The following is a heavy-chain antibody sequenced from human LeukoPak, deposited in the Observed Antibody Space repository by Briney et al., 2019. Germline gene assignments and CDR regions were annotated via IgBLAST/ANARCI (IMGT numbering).Heavy chain of an antibody. CDR1: GFTFTSYW. D-gene: IGHD5-24*01. Sequence: QPGGSLRLSCAASGFTFTSYWIHWVRHAPGKGLLCISYITYDGSGTTYADSVKGRFTISRDNAKNTVYLQMNSLRAEDTAIYYCARGSDGWSIDYWGQGTLVTVSS. CDR3: ARGSDGWSIDY. V-gene: IGHV3-74*01. J-gene: IGHJ4*02. CDR2: ITYDGSGT.